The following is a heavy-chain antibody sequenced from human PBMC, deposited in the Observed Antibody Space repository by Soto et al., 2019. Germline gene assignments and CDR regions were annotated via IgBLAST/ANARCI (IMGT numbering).Heavy chain of an antibody. Sequence: GGSLRLSCAASGFTVSSNYMSWVRQAPGKGLEWVSVIYSGGGTYYTDSVKGRFTISRDNSKNTLDLQMNSLRVEDTAVYYCARGYSSSWGYLDYWGQGTLVTVSS. V-gene: IGHV3-53*01. J-gene: IGHJ4*02. CDR1: GFTVSSNY. D-gene: IGHD6-13*01. CDR3: ARGYSSSWGYLDY. CDR2: IYSGGGT.